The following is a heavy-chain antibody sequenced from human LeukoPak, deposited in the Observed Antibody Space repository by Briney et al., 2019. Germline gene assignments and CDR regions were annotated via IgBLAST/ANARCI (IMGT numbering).Heavy chain of an antibody. Sequence: GGSLRLSCAASGFTFSGSAMHWVRQASGKGLEWVGRIRSKANSYATAYAASVKGRFTISRDDSKNTAYLQMNSLRAEDTAVYYCASISAYRSAPSIFDYWGQGTLVTVSS. J-gene: IGHJ4*02. D-gene: IGHD1-1*01. CDR2: IRSKANSYAT. CDR3: ASISAYRSAPSIFDY. V-gene: IGHV3-73*01. CDR1: GFTFSGSA.